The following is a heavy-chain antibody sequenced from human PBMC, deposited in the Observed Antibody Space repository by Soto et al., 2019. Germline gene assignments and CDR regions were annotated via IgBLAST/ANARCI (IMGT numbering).Heavy chain of an antibody. CDR1: GFTFSSYA. J-gene: IGHJ2*01. V-gene: IGHV3-23*01. CDR3: AKPKGTSTRYFDV. CDR2: ITAGGGST. Sequence: EVQLLESGGALVQPGGSLRLSCAASGFTFSSYAMTWVRQAPGKGLEWVSTITAGGGSTDYADSVKGRFTISRDNSNNTLYLQMNSLRDEDTAVYSCAKPKGTSTRYFDVWGRCTLVTVSS. D-gene: IGHD3-10*01.